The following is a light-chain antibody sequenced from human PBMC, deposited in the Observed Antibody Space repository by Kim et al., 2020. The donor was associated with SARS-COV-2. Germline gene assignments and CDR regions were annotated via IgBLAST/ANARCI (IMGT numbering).Light chain of an antibody. Sequence: SRGESSTLSCRANQSVSTYLAWYQQKPGQAPRLLIYDSSTRAPGIPARFVGSGSGTDFTLTITSLDPEDFAVYYCQQRSDWPPLTFGGGTKVDIK. CDR2: DSS. J-gene: IGKJ4*01. CDR1: QSVSTY. V-gene: IGKV3-11*01. CDR3: QQRSDWPPLT.